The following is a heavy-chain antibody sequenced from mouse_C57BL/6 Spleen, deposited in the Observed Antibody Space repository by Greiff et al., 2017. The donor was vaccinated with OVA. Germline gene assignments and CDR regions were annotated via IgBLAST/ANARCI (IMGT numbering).Heavy chain of an antibody. J-gene: IGHJ3*01. CDR2: ISSGGSYT. CDR3: ARKGDKGGFAY. V-gene: IGHV5-6*01. CDR1: GFTFSSYG. Sequence: EVQLVESGGDLVKPGGSLKLSCAASGFTFSSYGMSWVRQTPDKRLEWVATISSGGSYTYYPDSVKGRFTISRDNAKNTLYLQMSSLKSEDTAMYYCARKGDKGGFAYWGQGTLVTVSA.